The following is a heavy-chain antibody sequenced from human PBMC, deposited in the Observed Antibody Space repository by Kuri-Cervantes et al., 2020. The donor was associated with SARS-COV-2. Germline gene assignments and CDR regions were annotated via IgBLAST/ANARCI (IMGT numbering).Heavy chain of an antibody. CDR2: IWYDGSNK. D-gene: IGHD6-13*01. CDR1: GFTFSSYG. J-gene: IGHJ4*02. V-gene: IGHV3-33*08. Sequence: GESLKISCAASGFTFSSYGMHWVRQAPGKGLEWVAVIWYDGSNKYYADSVKGRLTISRDNSKNTLYLQMNSLRAEDTAVYYCARDHGIAAAGTSGGFDYWGQGTLVTVSS. CDR3: ARDHGIAAAGTSGGFDY.